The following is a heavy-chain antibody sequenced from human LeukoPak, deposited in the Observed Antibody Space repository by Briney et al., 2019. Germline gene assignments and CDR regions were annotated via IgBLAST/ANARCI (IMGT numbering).Heavy chain of an antibody. CDR2: INSDDSDT. J-gene: IGHJ4*02. CDR3: ARICSSTDCLIPD. D-gene: IGHD2-2*01. Sequence: GGSLRLSCAASGFTFSRHWMHWVRQAPGKGLVWISRINSDDSDTNCADFVKGGFTISRDNAKTTVYLQINSRRDEDTAVYYCARICSSTDCLIPDWGQGTLVTVSS. CDR1: GFTFSRHW. V-gene: IGHV3-74*01.